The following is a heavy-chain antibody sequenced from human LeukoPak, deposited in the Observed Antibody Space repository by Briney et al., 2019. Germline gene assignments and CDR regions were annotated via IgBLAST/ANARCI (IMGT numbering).Heavy chain of an antibody. CDR3: ARVLTYYFDSSGYYDY. V-gene: IGHV5-51*01. Sequence: GESLKISCKTSGYSFTTYWIGWVRQMPGKGLEWMGIFNPRDSHTRYSPSFQGQVTISADKSISTAYLQWSSLKAPDTAMYFCARVLTYYFDSSGYYDYWGQGTLVTVSS. CDR2: FNPRDSHT. J-gene: IGHJ4*02. CDR1: GYSFTTYW. D-gene: IGHD3-22*01.